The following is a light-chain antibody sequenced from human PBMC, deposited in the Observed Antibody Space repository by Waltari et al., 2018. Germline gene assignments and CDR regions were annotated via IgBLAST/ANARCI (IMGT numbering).Light chain of an antibody. CDR1: QSIVSW. CDR3: LQYNSYPWT. J-gene: IGKJ1*01. V-gene: IGKV1-5*03. Sequence: DIQVTQSPSTLSASVGDRVTITCRASQSIVSWLAWYQQKPGKAPRLLIYKASYLESGVPSRFSGSASGTAFTLTISSLQADDFATYYCLQYNSYPWTFGQGTTVEIK. CDR2: KAS.